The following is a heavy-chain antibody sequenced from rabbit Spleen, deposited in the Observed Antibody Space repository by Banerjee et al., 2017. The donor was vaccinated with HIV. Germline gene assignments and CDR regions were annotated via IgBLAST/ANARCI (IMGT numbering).Heavy chain of an antibody. CDR1: GLDFSSSYW. Sequence: QQQLVESGGDLVKPEGSLTLTCTASGLDFSSSYWICWVRQAPGKGLEWIACIYAGSSGITYYASWAKGRFTISKASPTTVTLQMTSLTAADTATYFCARGVNSGGDGYDLWGPGTLVTVS. D-gene: IGHD6-1*01. V-gene: IGHV1S45*01. CDR3: ARGVNSGGDGYDL. J-gene: IGHJ4*01. CDR2: IYAGSSGIT.